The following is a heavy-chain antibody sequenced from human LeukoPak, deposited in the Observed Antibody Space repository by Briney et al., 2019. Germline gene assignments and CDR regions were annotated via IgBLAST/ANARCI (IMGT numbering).Heavy chain of an antibody. Sequence: ASVKVSCKASGYTFSSYAINWVRQAPGQRLEWMGWIDAGNGRTKYSQEFQGRVAITRDTSASTAYMELRSLRSDDTAVYYCAREVQLWTAFDIWGQGTMVTVSS. CDR1: GYTFSSYA. CDR3: AREVQLWTAFDI. J-gene: IGHJ3*02. CDR2: IDAGNGRT. V-gene: IGHV1-3*01. D-gene: IGHD5-18*01.